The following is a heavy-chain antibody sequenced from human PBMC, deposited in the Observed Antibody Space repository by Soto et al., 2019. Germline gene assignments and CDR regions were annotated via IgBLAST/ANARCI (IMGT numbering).Heavy chain of an antibody. CDR3: ARDDIVVVPASQNHYYYYYGMGV. CDR2: INPSGGST. V-gene: IGHV1-46*01. J-gene: IGHJ6*02. D-gene: IGHD2-2*01. CDR1: GYTFTSYY. Sequence: QVQLVQSGAEVKKPGASVKVSCKASGYTFTSYYMHWVRQAPGQGLEWMGIINPSGGSTSYAQKFQGRVTMTRDTSTSTVYMELSSLRSEDTAVYYCARDDIVVVPASQNHYYYYYGMGVWGQGTTVTVSS.